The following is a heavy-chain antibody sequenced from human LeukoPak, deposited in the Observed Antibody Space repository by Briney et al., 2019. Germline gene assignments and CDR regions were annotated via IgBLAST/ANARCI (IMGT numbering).Heavy chain of an antibody. CDR3: ASTATGYSGYDPLYYYYYMDV. CDR2: INPSGGST. V-gene: IGHV1-46*01. CDR1: GYTFTSYY. Sequence: GASVKVSCKASGYTFTSYYMHWVRQAPGQGLEWMGIINPSGGSTSYAQKFQGRVTMTRDMSTSTVYMELSSLRSEDTAVYYCASTATGYSGYDPLYYYYYMDVWGKGTTVTVSS. D-gene: IGHD5-12*01. J-gene: IGHJ6*03.